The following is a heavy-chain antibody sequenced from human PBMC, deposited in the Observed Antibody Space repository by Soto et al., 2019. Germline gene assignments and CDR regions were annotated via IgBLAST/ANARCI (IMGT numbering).Heavy chain of an antibody. CDR2: IYYSGST. D-gene: IGHD2-15*01. CDR3: ARGRKYFDY. Sequence: TSETLSLTCTVSGDSISSYYWSRIRQPPGKGLEWIGYIYYSGSTNYNPSLKSRAAISVDTSKDQFSLRLTSVTAADTAVYYCARGRKYFDYWGQGTLVTVSS. V-gene: IGHV4-59*08. J-gene: IGHJ4*02. CDR1: GDSISSYY.